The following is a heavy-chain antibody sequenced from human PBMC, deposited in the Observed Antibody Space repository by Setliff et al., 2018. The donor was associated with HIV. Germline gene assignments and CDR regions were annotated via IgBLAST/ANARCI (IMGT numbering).Heavy chain of an antibody. D-gene: IGHD1-1*01. CDR1: RGSFSDYY. CDR3: ARPQLGLGGGSHFDY. V-gene: IGHV4-34*01. J-gene: IGHJ4*02. Sequence: TSETLSLTCVVYRGSFSDYYWTWIRQPPGKGLERIGEISPSGSTNYNPSLKSRVTISVDTSENQFSLKLSSVTAADTGVYYCARPQLGLGGGSHFDYWGQGILVTVPQ. CDR2: ISPSGST.